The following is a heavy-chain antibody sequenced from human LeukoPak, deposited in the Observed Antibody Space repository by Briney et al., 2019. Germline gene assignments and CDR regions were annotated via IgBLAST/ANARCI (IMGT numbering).Heavy chain of an antibody. D-gene: IGHD4-17*01. CDR3: ARSVTPTNWFDP. V-gene: IGHV4-59*01. CDR1: GGSISSYY. J-gene: IGHJ5*02. CDR2: IYYSGST. Sequence: KSSETLSLTCTVSGGSISSYYWSWIRQPPGKGLEWIGYIYYSGSTNYNPSLKSRVTISVDTSKNQFSLKLSSVSAADWAVDYCARSVTPTNWFDPWGQGTLVTVSS.